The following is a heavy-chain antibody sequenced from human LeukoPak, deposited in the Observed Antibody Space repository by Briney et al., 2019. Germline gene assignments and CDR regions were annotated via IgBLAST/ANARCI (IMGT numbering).Heavy chain of an antibody. V-gene: IGHV5-51*01. D-gene: IGHD3-10*01. CDR2: IYPGDSDT. CDR1: GYSFTSYW. CDR3: ARRVDTMVRGVTTNWFDP. Sequence: GESLKISCKGSGYSFTSYWIGWVRQMPGKGLEWMGIIYPGDSDTRYSPSFQGQVTISADKSISTAYLQWSSLKASDTAMYYCARRVDTMVRGVTTNWFDPGAREPWSPSPQ. J-gene: IGHJ5*02.